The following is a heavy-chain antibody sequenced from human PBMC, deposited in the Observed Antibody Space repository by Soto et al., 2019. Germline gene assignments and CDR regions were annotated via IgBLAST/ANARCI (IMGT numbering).Heavy chain of an antibody. Sequence: LSETLSLTCAVYGGSFSGYYWSWIRQPPGKGLEWIGEINHSGSTNYNPSLKSRVTISVDTSKNQFSLKLSSVTAADTAVYYCARGLGFKIFWRTVATVKYGMDVWGQGPTVTVCS. CDR2: INHSGST. J-gene: IGHJ6*02. CDR3: ARGLGFKIFWRTVATVKYGMDV. CDR1: GGSFSGYY. V-gene: IGHV4-34*01. D-gene: IGHD3-9*01.